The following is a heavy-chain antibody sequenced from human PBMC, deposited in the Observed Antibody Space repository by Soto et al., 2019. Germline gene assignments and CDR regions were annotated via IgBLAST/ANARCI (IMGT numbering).Heavy chain of an antibody. CDR1: GFTFSSYA. D-gene: IGHD5-12*01. V-gene: IGHV3-23*01. CDR2: ISGSGGST. J-gene: IGHJ5*02. Sequence: GGSLRLSCAASGFTFSSYAMSWVRQAPGKGLEWVSAISGSGGSTYYADSVKGRFTISRDNSKNTLYLQMNSLRAEDTAVYYCAKDLRATTDLNWFDPWGQGTLVTVSS. CDR3: AKDLRATTDLNWFDP.